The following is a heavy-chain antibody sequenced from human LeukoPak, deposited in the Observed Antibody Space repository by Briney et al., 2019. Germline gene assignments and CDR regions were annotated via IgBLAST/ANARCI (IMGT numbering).Heavy chain of an antibody. V-gene: IGHV3-74*01. D-gene: IGHD2/OR15-2a*01. J-gene: IGHJ4*02. CDR3: LTSLIETHNF. CDR1: GFTFSRYW. CDR2: INSDGSTR. Sequence: GGSLRLSCAASGFTFSRYWMHWVRQAPGKGLVWVSRINSDGSTRTYADSVKGRFTISRDNAKNTLYLQMNSLRAEDTAVYYRLTSLIETHNFWGQGTVVTVYS.